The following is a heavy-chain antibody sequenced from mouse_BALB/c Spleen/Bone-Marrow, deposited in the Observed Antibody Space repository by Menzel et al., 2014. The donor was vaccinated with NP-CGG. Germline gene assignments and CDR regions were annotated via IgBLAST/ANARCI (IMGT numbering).Heavy chain of an antibody. CDR2: IRLKSNNYAT. Sequence: EVKLMESGGGLVQPGGSMKLSCVASGSTFSNYWMNWVRQSPEKGLEWVAEIRLKSNNYATHYAESVKGRFTISRDDSKSSVYLQMNNLRTEDTGIYYCARRNWALDYWGQGTTLTVSS. CDR1: GSTFSNYW. J-gene: IGHJ2*01. V-gene: IGHV6-6*02. D-gene: IGHD4-1*01. CDR3: ARRNWALDY.